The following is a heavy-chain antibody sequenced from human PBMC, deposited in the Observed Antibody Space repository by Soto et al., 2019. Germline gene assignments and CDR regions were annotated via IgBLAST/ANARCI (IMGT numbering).Heavy chain of an antibody. CDR3: ERKAVAGTGAFDI. J-gene: IGHJ3*02. CDR2: IYHSGST. V-gene: IGHV4-4*02. Sequence: PSETLSLTCAVSGGSISSSNWWSWVRQPPGKGLEWIGEIYHSGSTNYNPSLKSRVTISVDKSKNQFSLKLSSVTAADTAVYYCERKAVAGTGAFDIWGQGTMVTVSS. CDR1: GGSISSSNW. D-gene: IGHD6-19*01.